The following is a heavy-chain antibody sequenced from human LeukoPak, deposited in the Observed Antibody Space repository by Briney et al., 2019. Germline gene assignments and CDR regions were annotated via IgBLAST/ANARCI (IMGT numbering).Heavy chain of an antibody. D-gene: IGHD3-9*01. V-gene: IGHV3-7*01. CDR1: GFTFSNYW. CDR3: ARSILELRYFAHFDY. Sequence: GGSLRLSCAAYGFTFSNYWMSWDRQAPGKGLEWVANIKQDGSETYYVDSMKGRFTISRDNAKKSLYLQMNSLRAEDTAVYYCARSILELRYFAHFDYWGQGTLVTVSS. J-gene: IGHJ4*02. CDR2: IKQDGSET.